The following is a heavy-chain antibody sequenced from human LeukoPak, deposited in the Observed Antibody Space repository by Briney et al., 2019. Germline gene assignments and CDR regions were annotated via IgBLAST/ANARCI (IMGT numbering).Heavy chain of an antibody. CDR1: GGSITNTYY. CDR3: ARGVYSGSYYPPDS. V-gene: IGHV4-39*01. CDR2: IYYSGST. Sequence: SETLSLTCTVSGGSITNTYYWGWIRPPPGKGLEWIGSIYYSGSTYYIPSLKSRVTISVDTSKNQFSLKLSSVTAADTAVYYCARGVYSGSYYPPDSWGQGTLVTVSS. D-gene: IGHD1-26*01. J-gene: IGHJ4*02.